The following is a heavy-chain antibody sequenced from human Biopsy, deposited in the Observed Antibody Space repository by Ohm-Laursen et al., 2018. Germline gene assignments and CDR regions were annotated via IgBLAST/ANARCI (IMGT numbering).Heavy chain of an antibody. J-gene: IGHJ4*02. V-gene: IGHV4-59*01. D-gene: IGHD2-21*02. CDR3: ARDDAVTVIRGLYY. Sequence: TLSLTCTVSGGSMSSYYWTWIRQPPGKGLEWIGYIYNSGSTNYNPSLKSRVTISVAVDTSKSQFSLRLSSVTAEDTAVYYCARDDAVTVIRGLYYWGQGALVTVSS. CDR1: GGSMSSYY. CDR2: IYNSGST.